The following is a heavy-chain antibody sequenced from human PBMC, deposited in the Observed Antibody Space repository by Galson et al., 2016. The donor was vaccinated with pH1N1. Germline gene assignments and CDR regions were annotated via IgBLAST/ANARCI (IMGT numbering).Heavy chain of an antibody. CDR3: AREGTVVYCDY. D-gene: IGHD3-10*01. CDR2: IIPVFGKV. J-gene: IGHJ4*02. V-gene: IGHV1-69*13. Sequence: SVKVSCKASGDTFSTYGIAWVRQAPGQGLEWMGRIIPVFGKVDYAQKFQDRVTFSADESTKTAYMELSSLRSEDTAVYFCAREGTVVYCDYWGQGTLVTVSS. CDR1: GDTFSTYG.